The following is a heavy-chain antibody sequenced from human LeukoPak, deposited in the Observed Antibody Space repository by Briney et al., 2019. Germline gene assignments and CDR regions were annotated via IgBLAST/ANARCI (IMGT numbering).Heavy chain of an antibody. J-gene: IGHJ4*02. D-gene: IGHD6-13*01. V-gene: IGHV3-30*18. Sequence: PGGSLRLSCTASGFTFSNYGMHWVRQAPGKGLEWVALISYDGSNKYYADSVKGRFTISRDDSKNTLYLQMNSLRAEDTAVYYCAKVGDSWDFDYWGQGALVTVSS. CDR3: AKVGDSWDFDY. CDR2: ISYDGSNK. CDR1: GFTFSNYG.